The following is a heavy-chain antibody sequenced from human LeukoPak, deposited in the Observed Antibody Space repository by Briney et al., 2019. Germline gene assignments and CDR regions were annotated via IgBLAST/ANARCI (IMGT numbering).Heavy chain of an antibody. Sequence: ASVKVSCKASGYTFTGYYMHWVRQAPGQGLEWMGWINPNSGGTNYAQKFQGWVTMTRDTSTSTVYMELSSLRSEDTAVYYCARAIRITMAANDAFDIWGQGTMVTVSS. CDR1: GYTFTGYY. V-gene: IGHV1-2*04. CDR3: ARAIRITMAANDAFDI. D-gene: IGHD3-10*01. CDR2: INPNSGGT. J-gene: IGHJ3*02.